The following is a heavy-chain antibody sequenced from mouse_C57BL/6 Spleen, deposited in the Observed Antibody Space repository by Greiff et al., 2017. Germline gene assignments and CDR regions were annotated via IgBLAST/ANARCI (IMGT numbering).Heavy chain of an antibody. Sequence: QVQLQQPGAELVMPGASVKLSCKASGYTFTSYWMHWVKQRPGQGLEWIGEIDPSDSYTNYNQKFKGKSTLTVDKSSSTAYMQRSSLTSEDSAVYYCAGNWDGFAYWGQGTLVTVSA. CDR2: IDPSDSYT. CDR3: AGNWDGFAY. CDR1: GYTFTSYW. V-gene: IGHV1-69*01. D-gene: IGHD4-1*01. J-gene: IGHJ3*01.